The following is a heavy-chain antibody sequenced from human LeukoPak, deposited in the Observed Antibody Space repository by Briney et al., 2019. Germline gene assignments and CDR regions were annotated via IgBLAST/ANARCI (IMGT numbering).Heavy chain of an antibody. CDR1: GFTFSSYS. J-gene: IGHJ5*02. CDR2: ITSSKRYI. D-gene: IGHD2-2*01. V-gene: IGHV3-21*01. Sequence: GGSLRLSCAASGFTFSSYSMNWVRQAPGKGLEWVSSITSSKRYIYYADSVKGRFTISRDNAKNSLYLQMNSLRAEDTAVYYCARDRGGYCSSTSCFQGWFDPWGQGTLVTVSS. CDR3: ARDRGGYCSSTSCFQGWFDP.